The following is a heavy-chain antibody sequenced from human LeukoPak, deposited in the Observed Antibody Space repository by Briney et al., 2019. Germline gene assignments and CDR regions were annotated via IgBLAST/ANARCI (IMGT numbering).Heavy chain of an antibody. V-gene: IGHV3-33*01. D-gene: IGHD4-17*01. CDR2: IWPDSTNK. CDR3: ARDRLTTVTTFHFDY. J-gene: IGHJ4*02. CDR1: GFTFSTYA. Sequence: GGSLRLSCAASGFTFSTYAMHWVRQAPGKGLEWVAVIWPDSTNKYYADSVRGRFTISIDNSKNTLYLQMSSLRAEDTAMYYCARDRLTTVTTFHFDYWGQGTLVTVSS.